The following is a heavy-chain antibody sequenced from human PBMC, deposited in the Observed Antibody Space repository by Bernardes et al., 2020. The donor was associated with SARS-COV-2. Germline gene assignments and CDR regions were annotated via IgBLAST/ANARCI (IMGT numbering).Heavy chain of an antibody. D-gene: IGHD1-26*01. CDR3: ARDSGNFYIDY. CDR1: GFAFSTSW. V-gene: IGHV3-7*01. Sequence: GGSLRLSRAASGFAFSTSWMSWVRQAPGRGLEWVANIRQDGNQQFYVASVKGRLTISRDNAKNSLYLQMNNLRAEDTAVYYCARDSGNFYIDYWGQGTLVTVSS. J-gene: IGHJ4*02. CDR2: IRQDGNQQ.